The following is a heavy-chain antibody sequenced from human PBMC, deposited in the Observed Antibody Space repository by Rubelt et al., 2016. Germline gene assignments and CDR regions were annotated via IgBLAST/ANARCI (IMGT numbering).Heavy chain of an antibody. CDR1: GVSISSSASY. Sequence: QLQLQESGPGLVKPSETLSLTCTVSGVSISSSASYWGWIRQSPGKGLEWIGSIYQSGSTYYNPSLKSRVTISVDTSKNQFSLKLSSVTAADTAVYYCARGVKESSSWYTTWGQGTLVTVSS. CDR2: IYQSGST. D-gene: IGHD6-13*01. CDR3: ARGVKESSSWYTT. J-gene: IGHJ5*02. V-gene: IGHV4-39*07.